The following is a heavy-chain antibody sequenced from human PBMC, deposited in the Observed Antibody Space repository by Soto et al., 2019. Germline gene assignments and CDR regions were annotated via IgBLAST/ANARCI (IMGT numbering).Heavy chain of an antibody. V-gene: IGHV3-30*18. CDR2: ISYDGSNK. D-gene: IGHD5-18*01. Sequence: GGSLRLSCAASGFTFSSYGMHWVRQAPGKGLEWVAVISYDGSNKYYADSVKGRFTISRDNSKNTLYLQMNSLRAEDRAVYYCANSGYPNDYWGQGTLVTVSS. CDR1: GFTFSSYG. CDR3: ANSGYPNDY. J-gene: IGHJ4*02.